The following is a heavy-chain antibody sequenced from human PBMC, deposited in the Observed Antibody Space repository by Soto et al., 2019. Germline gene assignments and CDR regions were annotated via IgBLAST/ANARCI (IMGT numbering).Heavy chain of an antibody. J-gene: IGHJ6*02. CDR1: GGTFSSYA. D-gene: IGHD2-21*02. CDR2: IIPIFGTA. V-gene: IGHV1-69*12. CDR3: ASRMTRSPNDYCGMDG. Sequence: QVQLVQSGAEVKKPGSSVKVSCKASGGTFSSYAINWVRQAPGQGLEWMGGIIPIFGTADYAQKFQGRVTITAYESTVTAYMELSSLRSAGTAVYHCASRMTRSPNDYCGMDGWGRGTTVTVSS.